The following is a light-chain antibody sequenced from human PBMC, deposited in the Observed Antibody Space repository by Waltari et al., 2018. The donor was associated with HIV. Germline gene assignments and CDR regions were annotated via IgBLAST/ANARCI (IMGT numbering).Light chain of an antibody. J-gene: IGLJ3*02. CDR3: AAWDDSLGGRGL. CDR2: RNH. V-gene: IGLV1-47*01. CDR1: SSTIGSTY. Sequence: QSVLTQPPSATGTPGQRVTISCSGRSSTIGSTYVHWYQQLPGTTPTLLIYRNHQRPSGVPDRFSASKSGTSASLAIRGLRSEDEGDYYCAAWDDSLGGRGLFGGGTRLTVL.